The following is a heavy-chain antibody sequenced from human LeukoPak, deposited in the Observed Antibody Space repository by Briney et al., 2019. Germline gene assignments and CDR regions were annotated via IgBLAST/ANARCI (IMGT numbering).Heavy chain of an antibody. V-gene: IGHV3-64*01. J-gene: IGHJ6*03. CDR1: GFTFSSYA. Sequence: GGSLRLSCAASGFTFSSYAMHWVRQAPGKGLEYVSAISSNGGSTYYANSVKGRFTISRDNSKNTLYLQMGSLRAEDMAVYYCARDRSKSSGWPYVYYYYNMDVWGKGTTVTISS. D-gene: IGHD6-19*01. CDR2: ISSNGGST. CDR3: ARDRSKSSGWPYVYYYYNMDV.